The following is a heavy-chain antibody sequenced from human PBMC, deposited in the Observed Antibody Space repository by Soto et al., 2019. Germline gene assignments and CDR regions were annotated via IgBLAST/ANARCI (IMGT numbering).Heavy chain of an antibody. CDR3: ARGGRYGSGGSCYLGYDYGMDV. D-gene: IGHD2-15*01. CDR2: INHSGST. V-gene: IGHV4-34*01. CDR1: GGSFSGYY. Sequence: QVQLQQWGAGLLKPSETLSLTCAVYGGSFSGYYWSWIRQPPGKGLAWIGEINHSGSTNYNPSLNGRVTLSEESPKNQFFLKLGSVTAADTAVYYCARGGRYGSGGSCYLGYDYGMDVWGQGTTVTVSS. J-gene: IGHJ6*02.